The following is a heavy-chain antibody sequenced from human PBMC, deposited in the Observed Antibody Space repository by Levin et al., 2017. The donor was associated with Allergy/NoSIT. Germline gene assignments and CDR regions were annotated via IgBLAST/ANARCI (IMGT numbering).Heavy chain of an antibody. V-gene: IGHV4-30-4*01. J-gene: IGHJ4*02. Sequence: SETLSLTCTVSGGSISSGDYYWSWIRQPPGKGLEWIGYIYYSGSTYYNPSLKSRVTISVDTSKNQFSLKLSSVTAADTAVYYCAREPGYSDGFFDYWGQGTLVTVSS. D-gene: IGHD5-18*01. CDR3: AREPGYSDGFFDY. CDR2: IYYSGST. CDR1: GGSISSGDYY.